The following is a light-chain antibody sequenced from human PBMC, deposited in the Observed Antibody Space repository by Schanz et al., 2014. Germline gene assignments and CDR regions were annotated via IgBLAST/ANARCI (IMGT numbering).Light chain of an antibody. J-gene: IGLJ3*02. CDR2: DTT. CDR3: LVFYSATRQV. CDR1: TGAVTSGHY. V-gene: IGLV7-46*01. Sequence: QAVVTQEPSLTVSPGGTVTLTCGSSTGAVTSGHYPYWFQQKPGQAPRTLIYDTTNKDSWTPARFSGSLLGGKAALSLSGAQPEDEAEYYCLVFYSATRQVFGGGTKLTVL.